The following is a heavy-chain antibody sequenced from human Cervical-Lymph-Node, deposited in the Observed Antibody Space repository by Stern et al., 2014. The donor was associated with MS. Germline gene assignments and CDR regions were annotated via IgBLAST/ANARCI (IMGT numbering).Heavy chain of an antibody. V-gene: IGHV3-53*01. J-gene: IGHJ4*02. Sequence: VQLVESGGGVIQPGGSLRLSCTASGFTVSRDYMTWVRQAPGKGLEWVSLITNVGSTFYTASVKGRFTIPRDDSKNPVYLHMTSLRVEDTAMYYCARDTSSPERSDWWGQGTLVTVSS. CDR1: GFTVSRDY. CDR2: ITNVGST. CDR3: ARDTSSPERSDW. D-gene: IGHD1-1*01.